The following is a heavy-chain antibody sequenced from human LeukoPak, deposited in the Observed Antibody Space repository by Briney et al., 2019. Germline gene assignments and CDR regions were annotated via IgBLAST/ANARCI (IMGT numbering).Heavy chain of an antibody. D-gene: IGHD3-22*01. J-gene: IGHJ4*02. CDR3: AKSNNYDSSGYYLRSEDY. CDR2: ISGSGAKT. Sequence: GGSLRLSCAASRFTFSNYVMSWVRQAPGKGLEWVSSISGSGAKTYYADSVKGRFTISRDNSRDTLYLQMNSLRAEDTAVYYCAKSNNYDSSGYYLRSEDYWGQGTLVTVSS. CDR1: RFTFSNYV. V-gene: IGHV3-23*01.